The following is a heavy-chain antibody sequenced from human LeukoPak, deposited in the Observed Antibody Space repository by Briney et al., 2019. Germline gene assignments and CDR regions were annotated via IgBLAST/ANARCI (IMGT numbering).Heavy chain of an antibody. CDR1: GFTFGDYA. V-gene: IGHV3-49*04. D-gene: IGHD1-26*01. Sequence: GGSLRLSCATSGFTFGDYAITWVRQASGKGLEWVGFIRGKPSSGTTEYAASVKGRFTISRDDSKSIAYLQMDSLKTEDTAVYYSNRWLGGSYSNYWGQGTLVTVSS. CDR2: IRGKPSSGTT. J-gene: IGHJ4*02. CDR3: NRWLGGSYSNY.